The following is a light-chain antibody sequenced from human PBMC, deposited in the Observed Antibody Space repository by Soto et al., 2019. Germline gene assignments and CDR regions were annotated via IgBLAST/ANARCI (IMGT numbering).Light chain of an antibody. Sequence: DIQMTQSPSSLSASVGARVTITCRANQGISHFLAWYQQKPGQVPKLLMSAASTLHSGGPSRFSGSRSGTDFTLTISSLQPGDVATYYCQKYNSAPQTFGQGTKVEI. CDR2: AAS. CDR3: QKYNSAPQT. V-gene: IGKV1-27*01. CDR1: QGISHF. J-gene: IGKJ1*01.